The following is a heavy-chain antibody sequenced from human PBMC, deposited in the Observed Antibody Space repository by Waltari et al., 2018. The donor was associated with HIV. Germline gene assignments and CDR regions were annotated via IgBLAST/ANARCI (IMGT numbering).Heavy chain of an antibody. V-gene: IGHV4-34*02. CDR2: INQSGNT. D-gene: IGHD3-10*01. J-gene: IGHJ4*02. CDR3: ARVFGGGHFDS. CDR1: GGSFSNNF. Sequence: QVQLQQWGAGLLKPSETLSLTCAVYGGSFSNNFWSWIRPLPGKGLGWIGEINQSGNTRYNPSLKSRVITSVDTSKKQFSLKLRFVTAADTAMYYCARVFGGGHFDSWGQGTLLIVSS.